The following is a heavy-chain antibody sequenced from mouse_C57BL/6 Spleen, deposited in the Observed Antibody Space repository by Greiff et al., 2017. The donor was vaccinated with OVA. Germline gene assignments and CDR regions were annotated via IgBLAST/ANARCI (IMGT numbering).Heavy chain of an antibody. D-gene: IGHD1-3*01. CDR3: ARSEAMDY. CDR2: ISSGSSTI. Sequence: EVKLMESGGGLVKPGGSLKLSCAASGFTFSDYGMHWVRQAPETGLEWVAYISSGSSTIYYADTVKGRFTISRDNAKNTLFLQMTSLRSEDTAMYYCARSEAMDYWGQGTSVTVSS. CDR1: GFTFSDYG. J-gene: IGHJ4*01. V-gene: IGHV5-17*01.